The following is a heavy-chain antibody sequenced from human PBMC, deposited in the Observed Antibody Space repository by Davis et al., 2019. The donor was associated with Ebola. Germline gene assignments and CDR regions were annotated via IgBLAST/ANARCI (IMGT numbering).Heavy chain of an antibody. V-gene: IGHV3-21*01. CDR1: GFTFSSYS. D-gene: IGHD3-22*01. CDR3: AREDSGYDSSGYYYFLADY. CDR2: ISSSSSYI. Sequence: GESLKISCAASGFTFSSYSMNWVRQAPGKGLELVSSISSSSSYIYYADSVKGRFTISRDNAKNSLYLQMNSLRVEDTAVYYCAREDSGYDSSGYYYFLADYGGQGTLVTVSS. J-gene: IGHJ4*02.